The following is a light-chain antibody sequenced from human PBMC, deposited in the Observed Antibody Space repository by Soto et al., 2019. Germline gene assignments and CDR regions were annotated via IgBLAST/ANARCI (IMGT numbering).Light chain of an antibody. CDR2: GAS. Sequence: EIVLTQSPGTLSLSPGERATLSCRASQSVSSSYSAWYQQNRGQAPRLLIYGASSRATGIPDRFSGSGSGTDFTLTISRLEPEDFAVYYCQQYGSSRWTFGQGTKVDI. CDR1: QSVSSSY. CDR3: QQYGSSRWT. J-gene: IGKJ1*01. V-gene: IGKV3-20*01.